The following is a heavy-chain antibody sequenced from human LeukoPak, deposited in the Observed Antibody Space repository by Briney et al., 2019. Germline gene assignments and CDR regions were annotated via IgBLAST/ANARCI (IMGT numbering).Heavy chain of an antibody. CDR3: AKDMGGIAAAATH. CDR2: ISWNSGSI. V-gene: IGHV3-9*01. D-gene: IGHD6-13*01. J-gene: IGHJ4*02. Sequence: PGRSLRLSCAASGFTFDDYAMHWVRQAPGKGLEWVSGISWNSGSIGYADSVKGRFTISRDNTKNSLYLQMNSLRAEDTALYYCAKDMGGIAAAATHWGQGTLVTVSS. CDR1: GFTFDDYA.